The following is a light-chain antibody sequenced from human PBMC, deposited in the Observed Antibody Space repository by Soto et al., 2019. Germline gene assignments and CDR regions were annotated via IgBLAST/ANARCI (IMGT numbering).Light chain of an antibody. CDR1: QSISSW. CDR3: QQYYNFPIT. V-gene: IGKV1-5*01. J-gene: IGKJ5*01. Sequence: DIQMTQSPSTLSASVGDRVTITCRASQSISSWLAWYQQKPGKAPKLLIYAASNLETGVPSRFSGSGSGTDFSVTISSLQPEDFATYYCQQYYNFPITFGQGTRLEIK. CDR2: AAS.